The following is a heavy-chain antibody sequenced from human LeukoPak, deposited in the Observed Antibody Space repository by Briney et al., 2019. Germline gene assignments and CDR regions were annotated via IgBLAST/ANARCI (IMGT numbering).Heavy chain of an antibody. CDR2: IYYSGST. V-gene: IGHV4-59*11. J-gene: IGHJ3*02. D-gene: IGHD6-6*01. CDR1: GGSISSHY. Sequence: SETLSPTCTVSGGSISSHYWSWIRQPPGKGLEWIGYIYYSGSTNYNPSLKSRVTISVDTSKNQFSLKLSSVTAADTAVYYCARTVYSSSSEIWGQGTMVTVSS. CDR3: ARTVYSSSSEI.